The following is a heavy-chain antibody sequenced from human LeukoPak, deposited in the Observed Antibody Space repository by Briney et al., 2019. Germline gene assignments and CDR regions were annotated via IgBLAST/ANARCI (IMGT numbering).Heavy chain of an antibody. CDR3: ARDGTSTDAY. V-gene: IGHV1-18*01. CDR2: ISGNNDNP. J-gene: IGHJ4*02. D-gene: IGHD2-2*01. CDR1: GYTFINFG. Sequence: ASVKFSCKTSGYTFINFGINWVRQAPGQGLEWMAWISGNNDNPNYGQKFQGRFTVTTDSSTSTAYMELRNLRSDDTAVYYCARDGTSTDAYWGQGTLVTVSS.